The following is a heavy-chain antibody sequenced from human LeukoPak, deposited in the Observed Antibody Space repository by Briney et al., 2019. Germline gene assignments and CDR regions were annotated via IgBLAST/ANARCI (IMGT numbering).Heavy chain of an antibody. CDR1: GFTFSNYA. Sequence: PGGSLRLSCAASGFTFSNYAMHWVRQAPGKGLEWVALMSYDGSHQYYADSVKGQFTVSRDNSNNTVFLQMNSLRTEDTAVYYCARDVDGSSWTTYYFDYWGQGTLVTVSS. CDR3: ARDVDGSSWTTYYFDY. D-gene: IGHD6-13*01. J-gene: IGHJ4*02. CDR2: MSYDGSHQ. V-gene: IGHV3-30*01.